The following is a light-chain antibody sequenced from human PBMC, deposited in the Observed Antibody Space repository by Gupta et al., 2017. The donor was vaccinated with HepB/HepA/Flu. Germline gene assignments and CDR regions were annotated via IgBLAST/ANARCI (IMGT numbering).Light chain of an antibody. J-gene: IGKJ4*01. CDR3: QQRSLCPQT. Sequence: EIVLTQSPVTLSLSPGDTATLSCRANETISNNLAWYQKKPGQPPRLLIYDASGTATGVPARISGSGSGTDFSLIISRLEAGDFAVYYCQQRSLCPQTFGGGTKVEIK. CDR1: ETISNN. V-gene: IGKV3-11*01. CDR2: DAS.